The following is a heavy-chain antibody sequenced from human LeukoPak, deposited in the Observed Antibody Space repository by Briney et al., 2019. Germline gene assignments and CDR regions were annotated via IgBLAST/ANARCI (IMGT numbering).Heavy chain of an antibody. CDR3: ARVDDFLTGSYKRHMDV. V-gene: IGHV3-23*01. D-gene: IGHD2/OR15-2a*01. J-gene: IGHJ6*03. CDR2: ISGSGGST. CDR1: GFTFSSYA. Sequence: GGSLRLSCAASGFTFSSYAMSWVRQAPGKGLEWVSAISGSGGSTYYADSVKGRFTTSRDNVKNLVYLQMNTLRTEDTAVYFCARVDDFLTGSYKRHMDVWGKGTTVTVS.